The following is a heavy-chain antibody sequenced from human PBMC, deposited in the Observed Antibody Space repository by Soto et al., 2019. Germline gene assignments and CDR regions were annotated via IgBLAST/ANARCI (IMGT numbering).Heavy chain of an antibody. V-gene: IGHV3-23*01. D-gene: IGHD3-9*01. Sequence: PGGSLSLSCAASGFTFSSYAMSWVRQAPGKGLEWDSAISGSGGSTYYADSVKGRFTISRDNSKNTLYLQMNSLRAEDTAVYYCAKDSRILTGYVISYYFDYWGQGTLVTVSS. J-gene: IGHJ4*02. CDR2: ISGSGGST. CDR3: AKDSRILTGYVISYYFDY. CDR1: GFTFSSYA.